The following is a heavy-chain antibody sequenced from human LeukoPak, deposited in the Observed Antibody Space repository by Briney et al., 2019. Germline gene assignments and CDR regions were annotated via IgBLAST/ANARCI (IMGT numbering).Heavy chain of an antibody. J-gene: IGHJ4*02. V-gene: IGHV3-7*01. D-gene: IGHD3-10*01. Sequence: GGSLRLSCAASGFSFSNDWMCWVRQAPGKGLEWVANINQDESKKYYVDSVKGRFTISRDNAKNSLYLQMSSLRAEDTAVYYCASVRMTMIRGVISFFDYWGQGTLVTVSS. CDR3: ASVRMTMIRGVISFFDY. CDR2: INQDESKK. CDR1: GFSFSNDW.